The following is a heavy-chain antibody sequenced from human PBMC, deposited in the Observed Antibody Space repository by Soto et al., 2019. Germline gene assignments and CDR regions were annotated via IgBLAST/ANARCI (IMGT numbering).Heavy chain of an antibody. J-gene: IGHJ5*02. CDR1: GFTFSSNW. CDR2: INSDGTTT. D-gene: IGHD7-27*01. V-gene: IGHV3-74*01. CDR3: ETVGTGVYTWFDP. Sequence: EVQLVESGGGLVQPGGSLRLSCAASGFTFSSNWMHWVRQAPGKGLVWVARINSDGTTTTYADPVKGRFTISRDNAKNTVYLKMSSLRVEDTAGYYCETVGTGVYTWFDPWGRGPLVTVSS.